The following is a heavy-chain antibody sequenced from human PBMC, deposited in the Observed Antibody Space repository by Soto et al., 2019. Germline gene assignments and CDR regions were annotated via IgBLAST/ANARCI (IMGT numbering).Heavy chain of an antibody. J-gene: IGHJ6*02. Sequence: GGSLRLSCAASGFTFSSYGMHWVRQAPGKGLEWVAVIWYNGSDKKYADSVKGRFTISRDDSEKALYLQMNSLRAEDTAVYYCAKDYGDWTGLYYYGMDVWGQGTTVTVSS. V-gene: IGHV3-33*06. D-gene: IGHD4-17*01. CDR1: GFTFSSYG. CDR2: IWYNGSDK. CDR3: AKDYGDWTGLYYYGMDV.